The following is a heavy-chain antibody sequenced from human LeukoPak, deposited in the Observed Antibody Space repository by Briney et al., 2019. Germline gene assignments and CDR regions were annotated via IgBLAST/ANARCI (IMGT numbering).Heavy chain of an antibody. CDR2: INNDGSDT. J-gene: IGHJ4*02. CDR1: GFTFSGHW. Sequence: GGSLRLYCAASGFTFSGHWMHWVRQAPGKGLVWVSRINNDGSDTVYADSVKGRFTISRDNAKNTLYLQMNSLRAEDTAVYYCARGSSGPDFWGQGTLVTVSS. CDR3: ARGSSGPDF. V-gene: IGHV3-74*01.